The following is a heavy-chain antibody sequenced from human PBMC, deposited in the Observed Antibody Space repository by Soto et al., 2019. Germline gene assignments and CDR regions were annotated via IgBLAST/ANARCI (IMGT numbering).Heavy chain of an antibody. J-gene: IGHJ4*02. V-gene: IGHV5-51*01. CDR3: ARGGVSTRTSDY. CDR1: GYNFAVYW. Sequence: PGESLKISCKGSGYNFAVYWIAWVRQMPGKGLELMGIIYPSDSDTRYRPSFQGQVTISADKSISSAYLQWSSLRASDTAMYYCARGGVSTRTSDYWGQGTPVTVSS. D-gene: IGHD3-3*01. CDR2: IYPSDSDT.